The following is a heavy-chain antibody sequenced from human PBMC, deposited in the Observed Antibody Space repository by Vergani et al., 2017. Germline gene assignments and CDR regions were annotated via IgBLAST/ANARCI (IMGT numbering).Heavy chain of an antibody. CDR2: IRSKANSYAT. V-gene: IGHV3-73*02. CDR1: GFTFSGSA. J-gene: IGHJ4*02. Sequence: EVQLVESGGGLVQPGGSLKLSRAASGFTFSGSAMHWVRQASGKGLEWVGRIRSKANSYATAYAASVKGRFTISRDDSKNTAYLQMNSLKTEDTAVYYCTRQSGYSYGSNYFDYWGQGTLVTVSS. CDR3: TRQSGYSYGSNYFDY. D-gene: IGHD5-18*01.